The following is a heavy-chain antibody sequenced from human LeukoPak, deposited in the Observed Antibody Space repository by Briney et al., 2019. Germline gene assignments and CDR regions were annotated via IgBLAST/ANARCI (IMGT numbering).Heavy chain of an antibody. J-gene: IGHJ6*02. V-gene: IGHV4-39*01. CDR2: IYYSGST. D-gene: IGHD2-2*02. CDR1: GGSISSSTYY. Sequence: SETLSLTCTVSGGSISSSTYYWAWIRQPPGKGLEWIGSIYYSGSTYYSPSLKSRVTISVDTSKNQFSLKLSSVTAADTAVYYSVRCCSSVSCYNYYGMDVWGQGTTVTVSS. CDR3: VRCCSSVSCYNYYGMDV.